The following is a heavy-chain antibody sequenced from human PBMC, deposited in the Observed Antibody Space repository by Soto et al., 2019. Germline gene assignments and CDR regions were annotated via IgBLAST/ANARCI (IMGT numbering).Heavy chain of an antibody. D-gene: IGHD6-13*01. J-gene: IGHJ4*02. CDR3: ARDGYDYGAY. CDR1: GFTFSSYS. Sequence: EVQLVESGGGLVQPGGSLRLSCAASGFTFSSYSMNWVRQAPGKGLEWVSYISSSSSTIYYADSVKGRFTISRDNAKNSLYMQMNSRRAEDTAVYYGARDGYDYGAYWGQGTLVTVSS. V-gene: IGHV3-48*01. CDR2: ISSSSSTI.